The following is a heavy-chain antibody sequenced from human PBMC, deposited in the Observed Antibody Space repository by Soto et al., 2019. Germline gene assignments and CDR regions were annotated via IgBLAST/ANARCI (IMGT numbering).Heavy chain of an antibody. Sequence: QVQLQESGPGLVKPSQTLSLTCTVSGGSISSGDYYWSWIRQPPGKGLEWIGYIYYSGSTYYNPSLKSRVTISVDTSKNQFSLKLSSVTAADTAVYYCARAELRSYYYYGMDVWGQGTTVTVSS. D-gene: IGHD1-7*01. CDR3: ARAELRSYYYYGMDV. CDR1: GGSISSGDYY. CDR2: IYYSGST. J-gene: IGHJ6*02. V-gene: IGHV4-30-4*01.